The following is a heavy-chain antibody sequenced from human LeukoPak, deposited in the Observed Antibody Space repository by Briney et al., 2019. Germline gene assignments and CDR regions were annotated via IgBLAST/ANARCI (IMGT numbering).Heavy chain of an antibody. D-gene: IGHD3-10*01. Sequence: GGSLRLSCSASGFTFSSYGMRWVRQGSGKGLEYVSGISSNGDSTYYADSVKGRFTFSRDNSKNTLYLQMSSLRAEDTAVYYYVSGKVSGSGAYYSAAFDYWGQGTLVTVSS. CDR1: GFTFSSYG. CDR2: ISSNGDST. J-gene: IGHJ4*02. V-gene: IGHV3-64D*06. CDR3: VSGKVSGSGAYYSAAFDY.